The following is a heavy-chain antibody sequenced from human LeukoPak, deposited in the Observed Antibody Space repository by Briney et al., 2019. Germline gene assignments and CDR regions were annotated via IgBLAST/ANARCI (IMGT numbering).Heavy chain of an antibody. CDR2: ISAYNGNT. D-gene: IGHD2-2*01. CDR1: GYTFTSYG. CDR3: ARIRYCSSTSCYDNWFDP. V-gene: IGHV1-18*01. J-gene: IGHJ5*02. Sequence: ASVKVSCKASGYTFTSYGISWVRQAPGQGLEWMGWISAYNGNTNYAQKLQGRVTMTTDTSTSTAYMELRSLRSDDTAVYYCARIRYCSSTSCYDNWFDPWGQGTLVTVSS.